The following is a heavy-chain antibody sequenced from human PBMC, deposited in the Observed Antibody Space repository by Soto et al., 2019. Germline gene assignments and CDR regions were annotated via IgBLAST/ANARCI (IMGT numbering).Heavy chain of an antibody. J-gene: IGHJ4*02. D-gene: IGHD1-26*01. CDR2: ISSDGSYK. CDR3: ARVRLKWELLSPFDY. CDR1: GFVFSNFG. Sequence: PGGSLRLSCAASGFVFSNFGMHWVRQAPGKGLEWVTVISSDGSYKYYADSVKGRFTVSRDTPKNTLYLQMNSLRAEDTAVYYCARVRLKWELLSPFDYWGQGT. V-gene: IGHV3-30*03.